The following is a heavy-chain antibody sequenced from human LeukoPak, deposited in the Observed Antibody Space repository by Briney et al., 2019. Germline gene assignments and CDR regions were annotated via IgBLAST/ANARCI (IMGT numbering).Heavy chain of an antibody. CDR1: XXXXXXXX. J-gene: IGHJ5*02. CDR2: XSXNSGSI. D-gene: IGHD6-13*01. V-gene: IGHV3-9*01. Sequence: SXXLSCAASXXXXXXXXMHXVXQAPGXGXXWXXXXSXNSGSIGYADSVKGRFTISRDNAKNSLYLQMSSLRAEDTALYYCAKDSRSSWYAFDNWFDPWGQGTLVTVSS. CDR3: AKDSRSSWYAFDNWFDP.